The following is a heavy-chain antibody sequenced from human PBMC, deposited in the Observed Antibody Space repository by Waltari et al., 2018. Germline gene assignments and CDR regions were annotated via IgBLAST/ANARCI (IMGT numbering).Heavy chain of an antibody. J-gene: IGHJ5*01. V-gene: IGHV1-8*01. CDR2: KNPSSCNT. CDR3: ARDLGSSSWFDY. D-gene: IGHD6-13*01. Sequence: QVQLVQSGAEVKKPGASVKVSCKVSGYTFTSYDINWVRQATGQGLGWMGWKNPSSCNTGYAQKFQGIVTMTRYTSISTAYMELSSLGSEYASVYYCARDLGSSSWFDYWGQGTLVTVSS. CDR1: GYTFTSYD.